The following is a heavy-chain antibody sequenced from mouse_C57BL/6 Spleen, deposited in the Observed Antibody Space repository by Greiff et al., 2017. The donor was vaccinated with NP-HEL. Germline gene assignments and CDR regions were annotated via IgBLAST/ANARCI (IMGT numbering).Heavy chain of an antibody. CDR2: ISYDGSN. CDR1: GYSITSGYY. Sequence: DVQLQESGPGLVKPSQSLSLTCSVTGYSITSGYYWNWIRQFPGNKLEWMGYISYDGSNNYNPSLKNRISITRDTSKNQFFLKLNSVTTEDTATYYCARGEDYYGSSYYAMDYWGQGTSVTVSS. CDR3: ARGEDYYGSSYYAMDY. D-gene: IGHD1-1*01. J-gene: IGHJ4*01. V-gene: IGHV3-6*01.